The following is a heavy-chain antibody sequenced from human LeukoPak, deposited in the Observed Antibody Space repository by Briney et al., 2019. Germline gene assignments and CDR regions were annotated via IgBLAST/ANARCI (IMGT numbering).Heavy chain of an antibody. J-gene: IGHJ4*02. D-gene: IGHD4-17*01. CDR2: IRPNNGGT. CDR3: VRLLVGDYHYDY. V-gene: IGHV1-2*02. Sequence: ASVKVSCKAPGYTLSDYYIQWLRQAPAQGLEWVGWIRPNNGGTHYAQKFQGGVTMTKDTSISTAYMELSSLTPDDTAVYFCVRLLVGDYHYDYWGQGTLVIVSS. CDR1: GYTLSDYY.